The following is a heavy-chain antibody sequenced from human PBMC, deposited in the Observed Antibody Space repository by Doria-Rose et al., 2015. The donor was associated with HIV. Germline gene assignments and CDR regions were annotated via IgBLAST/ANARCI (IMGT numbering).Heavy chain of an antibody. CDR1: GVSLSSPGMS. CDR2: SFSDDER. Sequence: QVTLKEPGPVLVKPTETLTLTCTVSGVSLSSPGMSVSWIRQPPGKALEWLANSFSDDERSYKTSLKGRLTSSRGTSKSQVVLTMTDMDPVDTATYYCARIKSSRWYHKYYFDFWGQGTLVIVSA. J-gene: IGHJ4*02. CDR3: ARIKSSRWYHKYYFDF. V-gene: IGHV2-26*01. D-gene: IGHD6-13*01.